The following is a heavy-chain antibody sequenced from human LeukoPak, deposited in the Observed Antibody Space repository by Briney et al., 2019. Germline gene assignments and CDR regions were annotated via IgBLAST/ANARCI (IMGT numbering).Heavy chain of an antibody. CDR2: INWNGGST. D-gene: IGHD2-2*01. Sequence: PGGSLRLSCAASGFTFDDYGMSWVRQAPGKGLEWVSGINWNGGSTGYADSVKGRFTISRDNAKNSLYLQMNSLRAEDTAVYYCARGGNLYCSATSCYDFDYWGQGTLVTVSS. J-gene: IGHJ4*02. CDR3: ARGGNLYCSATSCYDFDY. CDR1: GFTFDDYG. V-gene: IGHV3-20*04.